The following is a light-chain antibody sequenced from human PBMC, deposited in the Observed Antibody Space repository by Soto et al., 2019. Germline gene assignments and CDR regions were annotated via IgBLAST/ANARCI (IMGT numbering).Light chain of an antibody. CDR1: SSNIGNNY. CDR2: END. Sequence: QSVLTQPPSVSAAPGQRVTISCSGSSSNIGNNYVSWYQQLPGTAPKLLIYENDKRPSGIPDRFSGSKSGTSATLGLTGLQTGDEADYYCGTWDSSLSAVVFSGGTKLTVL. V-gene: IGLV1-51*02. J-gene: IGLJ2*01. CDR3: GTWDSSLSAVV.